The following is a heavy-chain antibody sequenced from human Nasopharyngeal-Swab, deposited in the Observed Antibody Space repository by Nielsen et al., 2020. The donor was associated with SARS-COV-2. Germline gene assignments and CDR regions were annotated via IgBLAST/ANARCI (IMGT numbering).Heavy chain of an antibody. CDR3: ARDPHGLDV. Sequence: GGSLKTPCAAFGFRFNNYDMHWVRRTTGKGLEWVAGITSTGVTYYVDSVKGRFTTSREDAKNSMYLQMSGLRPDDTAVYYCARDPHGLDVWGQGTTVTVSS. CDR1: GFRFNNYD. J-gene: IGHJ6*02. CDR2: ITSTGVT. V-gene: IGHV3-13*01.